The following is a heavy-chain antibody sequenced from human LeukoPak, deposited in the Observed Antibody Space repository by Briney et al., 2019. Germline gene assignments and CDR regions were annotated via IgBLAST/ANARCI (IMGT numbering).Heavy chain of an antibody. J-gene: IGHJ5*02. Sequence: QAGGSLRLSCAASIRYAMSWVRQPPGKGREGVSGITGSGGTTYYANSVKGRFTISRDNSKKMLYLQLHSLRVEGTAVYYCAKASVAVAENWFDPWGQGTLVTVSS. D-gene: IGHD6-19*01. V-gene: IGHV3-23*01. CDR2: ITGSGGTT. CDR1: IRYA. CDR3: AKASVAVAENWFDP.